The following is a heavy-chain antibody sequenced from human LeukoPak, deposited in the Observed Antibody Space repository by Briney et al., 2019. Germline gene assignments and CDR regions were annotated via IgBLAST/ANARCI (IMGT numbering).Heavy chain of an antibody. CDR2: IDSGDITT. V-gene: IGHV3-11*01. D-gene: IGHD3-16*01. Sequence: SGGSLRLSCAASGFIFSDYYMSWIRQVPGKGLEWISYIDSGDITTYHADSVKGRFTISRDNAKNSLYLQMDTLRAEDTAVYYCARDLGDVTTDGFDIWGQGTVVTVSS. CDR1: GFIFSDYY. CDR3: ARDLGDVTTDGFDI. J-gene: IGHJ3*02.